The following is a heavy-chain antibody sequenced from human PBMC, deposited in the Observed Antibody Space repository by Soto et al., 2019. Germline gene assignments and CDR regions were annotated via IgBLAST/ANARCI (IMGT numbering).Heavy chain of an antibody. D-gene: IGHD2-2*01. CDR3: ARDSRGFVLVPAAIPSNYGMDV. V-gene: IGHV4-34*01. Sequence: PSETLSLTCAFYGGSFSGYYWTLIRQPPGTGLEWIGEINHSGSTNYNPSLKSRVTISVDTSKNQFSLKLSSVTAADTAVYYCARDSRGFVLVPAAIPSNYGMDVWGQGTTVTVSS. J-gene: IGHJ6*02. CDR2: INHSGST. CDR1: GGSFSGYY.